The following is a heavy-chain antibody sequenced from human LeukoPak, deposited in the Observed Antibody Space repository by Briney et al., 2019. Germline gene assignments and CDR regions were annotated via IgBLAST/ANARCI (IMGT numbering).Heavy chain of an antibody. CDR1: GFTFSSYE. CDR3: ASGFFYYYYMDV. J-gene: IGHJ6*03. D-gene: IGHD2/OR15-2a*01. CDR2: ISSSGSTI. V-gene: IGHV3-48*03. Sequence: GGSLRLSCAASGFTFSSYEMSWVRQAPGKGLEWVSYISSSGSTIYYADSVKGRFTISRDNAKNSLYLQMNSLRAEDTAVYYCASGFFYYYYMDVWGKGTTVTISS.